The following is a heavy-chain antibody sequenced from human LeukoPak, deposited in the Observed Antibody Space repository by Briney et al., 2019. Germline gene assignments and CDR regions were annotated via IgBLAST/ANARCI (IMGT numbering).Heavy chain of an antibody. CDR1: GGSVRSGSYY. V-gene: IGHV4-61*01. CDR3: ARGYYGSGSFFDY. J-gene: IGHJ4*02. D-gene: IGHD3-10*01. CDR2: IYYSGST. Sequence: SETLSLTCTVSGGSVRSGSYYWSWIRQPPGKGLEWIGYIYYSGSTNYNPSLRSRVTISVDTSKNQFSLKLSSVTAADTAVYYCARGYYGSGSFFDYWGQGTLVTVSS.